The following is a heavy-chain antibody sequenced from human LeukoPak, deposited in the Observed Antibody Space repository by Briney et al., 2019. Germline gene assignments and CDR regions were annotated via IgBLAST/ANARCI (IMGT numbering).Heavy chain of an antibody. CDR3: ARHQPWGTTMGPVMDV. CDR2: IYYSGST. J-gene: IGHJ6*02. CDR1: GGSISTYH. V-gene: IGHV4-59*08. Sequence: SETLSLTCTVSGGSISTYHWSWIRQPPGKGLEWIGYIYYSGSTNYNPSLKSRVTISVGTSKNQFSLRLSSVTAADTAVYYCARHQPWGTTMGPVMDVWGQGTTVTVSS. D-gene: IGHD1-1*01.